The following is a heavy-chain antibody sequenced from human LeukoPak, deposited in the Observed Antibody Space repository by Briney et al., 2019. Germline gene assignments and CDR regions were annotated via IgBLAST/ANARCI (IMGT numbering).Heavy chain of an antibody. D-gene: IGHD5-18*01. CDR3: ARYSYGFGTYYFDY. CDR2: IKQDGSEK. CDR1: GFTFSSYW. V-gene: IGHV3-7*01. J-gene: IGHJ4*02. Sequence: GKSLRLSCAASGFTFSSYWMSWVRQAPGKGLEWVANIKQDGSEKYYVDSVKGRFTISRDNAKNSLYLQMNSLRAEDTAVYYCARYSYGFGTYYFDYWGQGTLVTVSS.